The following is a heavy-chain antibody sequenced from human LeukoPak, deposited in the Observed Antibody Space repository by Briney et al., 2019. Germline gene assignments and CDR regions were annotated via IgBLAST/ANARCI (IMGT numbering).Heavy chain of an antibody. V-gene: IGHV5-10-1*01. CDR1: GYSFTSYW. J-gene: IGHJ4*02. D-gene: IGHD6-19*01. Sequence: GESLKMSCKGSGYSFTSYWISWVRQMPGKGLEWMGRIDPSDSYTNYSPSFQGHVTISADKSISTAYLQWSSLKASDTAMYYCARHVSSSGWYFMIDYWGQGTLVTVSS. CDR3: ARHVSSSGWYFMIDY. CDR2: IDPSDSYT.